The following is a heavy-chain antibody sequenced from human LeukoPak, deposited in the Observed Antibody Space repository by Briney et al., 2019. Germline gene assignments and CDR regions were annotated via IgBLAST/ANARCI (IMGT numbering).Heavy chain of an antibody. Sequence: GGSLRLSCAASGFDFSSDSMNWVRQAPGKGLEWVSSISSTSGFISYADSLKGRFTISRDNAKSTVYLEMNSLTAEDTALYYGARVHSGHGPDYIDLWGQGTPVTVSS. CDR3: ARVHSGHGPDYIDL. CDR1: GFDFSSDS. V-gene: IGHV3-21*06. CDR2: ISSTSGFI. J-gene: IGHJ4*02. D-gene: IGHD5-12*01.